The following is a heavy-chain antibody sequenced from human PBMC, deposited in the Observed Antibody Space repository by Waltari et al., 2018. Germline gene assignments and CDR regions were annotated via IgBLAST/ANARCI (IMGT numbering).Heavy chain of an antibody. CDR2: ISGSGGST. CDR1: GFTFSRYA. CDR3: ATLRQGDFDWLFY. Sequence: EVQLLESGGGLVQPGGSLRLSCAASGFTFSRYAMRWVRPAPGKGLEWVSAISGSGGSTYYADSVKGRFTISRDNSKNTLYLQMNSLRAEDTAVYYCATLRQGDFDWLFYWGQGTLVTVSS. V-gene: IGHV3-23*01. D-gene: IGHD3-9*01. J-gene: IGHJ4*02.